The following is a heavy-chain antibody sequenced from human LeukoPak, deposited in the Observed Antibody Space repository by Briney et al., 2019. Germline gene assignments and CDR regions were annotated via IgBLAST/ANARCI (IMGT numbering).Heavy chain of an antibody. CDR3: ARDTIFGGSGY. CDR2: ISSSSSYI. Sequence: PGGSLRLSCAASGFTFTNYDMNWVRQAPGKGLEWVSSISSSSSYIYYADSVKGRFTISRDNAKNSLYLQMNSLRAEDTAVYYCARDTIFGGSGYWGQGTLVTVSS. J-gene: IGHJ4*02. V-gene: IGHV3-21*01. D-gene: IGHD3-3*01. CDR1: GFTFTNYD.